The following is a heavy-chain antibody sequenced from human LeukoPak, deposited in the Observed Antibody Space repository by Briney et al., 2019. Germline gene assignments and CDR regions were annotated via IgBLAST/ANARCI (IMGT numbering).Heavy chain of an antibody. V-gene: IGHV3-73*01. D-gene: IGHD6-13*01. CDR3: TRLGDYSSSWYGY. CDR2: IRSKANSYAT. J-gene: IGHJ4*02. Sequence: GGSLRLSCAASGFTFSDSSIYWVRQASGKGLEWVGRIRSKANSYATSYAASVKGRFTVSRDHSKNTAYLQMNSLKTEDTAVYYCTRLGDYSSSWYGYWGQGTLVTVSS. CDR1: GFTFSDSS.